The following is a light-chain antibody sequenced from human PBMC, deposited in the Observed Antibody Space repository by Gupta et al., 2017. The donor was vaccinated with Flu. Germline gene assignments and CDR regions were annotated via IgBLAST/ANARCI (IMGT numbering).Light chain of an antibody. Sequence: SSELTQDPAVSVALGQTVRITCQGDSLRNSDASWYQQKPGQAPVLVIYAKNIRPSGIPDRFFGSSSGNTASLTITGAQAEDEADYYCNSRDSTDNHQAVFGGGTKLTVL. CDR2: AKN. V-gene: IGLV3-19*01. CDR3: NSRDSTDNHQAV. J-gene: IGLJ2*01. CDR1: SLRNSD.